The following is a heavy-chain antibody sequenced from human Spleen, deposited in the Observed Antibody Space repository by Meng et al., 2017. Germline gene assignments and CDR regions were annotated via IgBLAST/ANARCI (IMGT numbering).Heavy chain of an antibody. J-gene: IGHJ4*02. CDR3: AKDRSGYYYFDY. CDR2: ISGSGDDT. Sequence: EVQLLESGVGLVQPGGSLRLYCAASGFTLSSHAMSWVRQAPGKGLEWVSSISGSGDDTYYTDSVKGRFTISRDNSKNTLYLQMNSLRAEDTAVYYCAKDRSGYYYFDYWGQGTLVTVSS. D-gene: IGHD3-3*01. V-gene: IGHV3-23*01. CDR1: GFTLSSHA.